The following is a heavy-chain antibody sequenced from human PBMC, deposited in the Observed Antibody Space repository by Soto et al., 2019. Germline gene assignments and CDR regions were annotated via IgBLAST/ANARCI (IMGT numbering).Heavy chain of an antibody. J-gene: IGHJ4*02. V-gene: IGHV3-48*01. Sequence: EVQLVESGGGLVQPGGSLRLSCAASGFTFSSYSMNWVRQAPGKGLEWVSYISSSSSTIYYADSVKGRFTISRDNAKNSLYRQMNSLRAEDTAVYYCARVVRYPPRFASWGQGTLVTVSS. CDR3: ARVVRYPPRFAS. CDR2: ISSSSSTI. CDR1: GFTFSSYS. D-gene: IGHD2-8*01.